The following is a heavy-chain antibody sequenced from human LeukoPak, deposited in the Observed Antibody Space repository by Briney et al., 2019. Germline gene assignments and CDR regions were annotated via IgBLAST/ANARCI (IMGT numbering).Heavy chain of an antibody. Sequence: GGSLRLSCAASGFTFSSYWMSWVRQAPGKGLEWVGNIKQDGSEKYYVDSVKGRFTISRDNAKNSLYLQMNSLRAEDTAVYYCASSKDFWSGYRPNYYYYYMDVWGKGTTVTVSS. D-gene: IGHD3-3*01. J-gene: IGHJ6*03. V-gene: IGHV3-7*01. CDR3: ASSKDFWSGYRPNYYYYYMDV. CDR2: IKQDGSEK. CDR1: GFTFSSYW.